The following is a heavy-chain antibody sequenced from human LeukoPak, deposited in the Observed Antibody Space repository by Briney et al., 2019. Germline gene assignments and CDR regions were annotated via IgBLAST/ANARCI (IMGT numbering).Heavy chain of an antibody. J-gene: IGHJ4*02. V-gene: IGHV3-66*01. CDR3: ARDLATRQRTGLYDS. Sequence: GGSLRLSCAASGITVSSNYMSWVRQAPGKGLQWVSVIYVDGSTYYADSVKGRITISRDNSRNTLYLQMNSLRAENTAVYYCARDLATRQRTGLYDSWGQGALVTVSS. CDR2: IYVDGST. D-gene: IGHD3-16*02. CDR1: GITVSSNY.